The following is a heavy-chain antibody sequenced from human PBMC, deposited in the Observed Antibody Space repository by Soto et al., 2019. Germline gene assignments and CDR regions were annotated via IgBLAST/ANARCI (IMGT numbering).Heavy chain of an antibody. J-gene: IGHJ4*02. CDR3: ARDATYCFDC. CDR2: INQDGGEK. Sequence: PGGSLRLSCAASGFTFSNYWMAWVRQAPGKGLEWVANINQDGGEKYHVDSVKGRFTISRDNAENSLYLQMNSLRAEDTAVYYCARDATYCFDCWGRGTLVTVSS. V-gene: IGHV3-7*03. CDR1: GFTFSNYW.